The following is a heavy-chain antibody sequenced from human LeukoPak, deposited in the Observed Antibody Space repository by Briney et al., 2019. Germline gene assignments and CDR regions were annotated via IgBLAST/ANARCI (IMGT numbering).Heavy chain of an antibody. V-gene: IGHV1-18*01. Sequence: ASVKVSCKASGYTFSNYAITFVRQAPGQGLEWMGWISVYSGLTKYAQKFQGRLTMTTDTSTTTAYMELRSLTSADTAVYFCARDVLTNCGGDCYQGDYWGQGTLVTVSS. D-gene: IGHD2-21*02. CDR2: ISVYSGLT. J-gene: IGHJ4*02. CDR3: ARDVLTNCGGDCYQGDY. CDR1: GYTFSNYA.